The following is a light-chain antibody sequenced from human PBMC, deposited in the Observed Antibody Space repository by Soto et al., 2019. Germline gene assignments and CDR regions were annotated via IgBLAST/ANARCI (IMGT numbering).Light chain of an antibody. V-gene: IGLV1-40*01. CDR1: SSNIGAGYD. Sequence: QSVLTQPHSVSGAPGQRVTISCTGSSSNIGAGYDVHWYQQLPGTAPKLLIYGNSNRPSGVPDRFSGSKSGTSASLAITGLQAEDEADYYCQSYDSSLSGVVFGGGTKLTLL. J-gene: IGLJ2*01. CDR2: GNS. CDR3: QSYDSSLSGVV.